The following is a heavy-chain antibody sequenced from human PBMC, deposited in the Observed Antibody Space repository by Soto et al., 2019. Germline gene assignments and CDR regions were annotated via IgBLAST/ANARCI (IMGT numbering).Heavy chain of an antibody. CDR3: ARDGGNYYDSSGYYSY. D-gene: IGHD3-22*01. V-gene: IGHV3-7*05. CDR1: GFTFSSYW. J-gene: IGHJ4*02. CDR2: IKQDGSEK. Sequence: VQLVESGGGLVQPGGSLRLSCAASGFTFSSYWMSWVRQAPGKGLEWVANIKQDGSEKYYVDSVKGRFTISRDNAKNSLYLQMNSLRAEDTAVYYCARDGGNYYDSSGYYSYWGQGTLVTVSS.